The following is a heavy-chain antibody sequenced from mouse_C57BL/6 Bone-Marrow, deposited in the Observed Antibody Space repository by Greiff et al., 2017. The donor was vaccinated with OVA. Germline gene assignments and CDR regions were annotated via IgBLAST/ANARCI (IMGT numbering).Heavy chain of an antibody. CDR2: IYPGSGRT. V-gene: IGHV1-55*01. CDR1: GYTFTSYW. CDR3: ASWDVY. J-gene: IGHJ2*01. Sequence: QVQLQQPGAELVKPGASVKLSCKASGYTFTSYWLTWVNQRPDQGLEWIGDIYPGSGRTTYTEKFKSKSTLAVDTSSITAYMQLSSLTSEDSAVYYGASWDVYWGQGTTLTVSS. D-gene: IGHD4-1*01.